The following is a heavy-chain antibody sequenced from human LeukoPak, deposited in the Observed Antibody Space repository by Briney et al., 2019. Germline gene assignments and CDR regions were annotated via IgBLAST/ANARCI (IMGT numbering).Heavy chain of an antibody. CDR2: ISSSSSYI. D-gene: IGHD2-2*01. Sequence: GGSLRLSCAASGFTFSTYGMNWVRQAPGKGLEWVSSISSSSSYIYYADSVKGRFTISRDNAKNSLYLQLNSLRAEDTAVYYCARVGCSSTNCYDFDYWGQGTLVTASS. CDR1: GFTFSTYG. J-gene: IGHJ4*02. CDR3: ARVGCSSTNCYDFDY. V-gene: IGHV3-21*01.